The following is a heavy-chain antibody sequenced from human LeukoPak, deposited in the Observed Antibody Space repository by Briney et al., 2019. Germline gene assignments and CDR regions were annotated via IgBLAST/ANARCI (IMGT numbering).Heavy chain of an antibody. J-gene: IGHJ4*02. CDR2: IYHSGST. V-gene: IGHV4-38-2*01. Sequence: SETLSLTCAVSGYSISGGYYWGWIRQPPGRGLGWIGSIYHSGSTYYNPSLKSRVTISVDTSKNQFSLKVSSVTAADTAVYYCARSIYCSGGSCQKGYFDYWGQGTLVTVSS. CDR1: GYSISGGYY. CDR3: ARSIYCSGGSCQKGYFDY. D-gene: IGHD2-15*01.